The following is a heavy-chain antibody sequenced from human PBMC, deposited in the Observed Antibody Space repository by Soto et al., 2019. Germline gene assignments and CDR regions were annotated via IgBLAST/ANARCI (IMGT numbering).Heavy chain of an antibody. D-gene: IGHD3-3*02. V-gene: IGHV1-8*01. CDR3: ARYIYGQGFKA. CDR2: MRANSGDT. Sequence: QVQLVQPGAEVRKPGASVKVSCKASGDTGTNFDFNWVRQATGQGLEWIGWMRANSGDTGHAQKFQGRVSMTRDTSMSTAYMELSSLRAEDTAMYYCARYIYGQGFKAWGQGTLVFVSS. CDR1: GDTGTNFD. J-gene: IGHJ5*02.